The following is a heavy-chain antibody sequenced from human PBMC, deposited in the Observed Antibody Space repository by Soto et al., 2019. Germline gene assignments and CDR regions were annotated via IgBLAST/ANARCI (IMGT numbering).Heavy chain of an antibody. D-gene: IGHD3-16*02. CDR1: GFMFGVYW. Sequence: EAQLVESGGGLVQPGGSLRLSCEASGFMFGVYWMSWVRQAPGKGLEWVANINDDGSERNYVDSVKGRFTISRDTPNNLLFLHMNSLRDEDTAVYYCAREFYRYYTYGPADYWGQGTLVAVSS. CDR3: AREFYRYYTYGPADY. J-gene: IGHJ4*02. CDR2: INDDGSER. V-gene: IGHV3-7*01.